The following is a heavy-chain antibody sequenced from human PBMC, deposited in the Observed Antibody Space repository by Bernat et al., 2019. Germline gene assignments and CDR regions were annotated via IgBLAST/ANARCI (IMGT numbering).Heavy chain of an antibody. D-gene: IGHD6-19*01. J-gene: IGHJ3*02. CDR3: ARVALRYSSGWGGAFDI. V-gene: IGHV4-59*12. CDR2: IYYSGST. Sequence: QLQLQESGPGLVKPSETLSLTCTVSGGSISSYYWSWVRQPPGKGLEWIGYIYYSGSTNYNPSLKSRVTISVDTSKNQFSLKLSSVTAADTAVYYCARVALRYSSGWGGAFDIWGQGTMVTVSS. CDR1: GGSISSYY.